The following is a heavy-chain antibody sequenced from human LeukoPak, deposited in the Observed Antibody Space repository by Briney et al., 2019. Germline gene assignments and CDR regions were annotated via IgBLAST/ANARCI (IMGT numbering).Heavy chain of an antibody. CDR3: ARDLMSGYEGWFDP. CDR2: IYYSGST. V-gene: IGHV4-31*03. J-gene: IGHJ5*02. D-gene: IGHD5-12*01. CDR1: GGSISSGGYY. Sequence: PSETLSLTCTVSGGSISSGGYYWSWIRQHPGKGLEWIGYIYYSGSTYHNPSLKSRVTISVDTSKNQFSLKLSSVTAADTAAYYCARDLMSGYEGWFDPWGQGTLVTVSS.